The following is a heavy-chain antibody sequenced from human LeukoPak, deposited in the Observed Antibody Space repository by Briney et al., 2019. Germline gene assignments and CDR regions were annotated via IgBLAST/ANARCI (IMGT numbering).Heavy chain of an antibody. J-gene: IGHJ4*02. Sequence: HPGGSLRLSCTASGFTFGDYAMSWVRQAPGKGLEWVGFIRSKAYGGTTEYAASVKGRFTVSRDDSKSIAYLQMNSLKTEDTAVYYCTRRGWEYRPFDYWGQGTLVTVSS. CDR1: GFTFGDYA. CDR3: TRRGWEYRPFDY. D-gene: IGHD1-26*01. V-gene: IGHV3-49*04. CDR2: IRSKAYGGTT.